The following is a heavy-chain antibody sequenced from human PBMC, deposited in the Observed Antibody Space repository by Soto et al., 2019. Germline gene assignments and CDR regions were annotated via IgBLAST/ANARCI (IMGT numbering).Heavy chain of an antibody. J-gene: IGHJ5*02. CDR1: GGTFSSYA. CDR2: IIPIFGTA. D-gene: IGHD1-1*01. Sequence: SVKVSCKASGGTFSSYAISWVRQAPGQGLEWTGGIIPIFGTANYAQKFQGRVTITADESTSTAYMELSSLRSEDTAVYYCARGTPHKRLVVGTFDPWGQGTLVTVSS. CDR3: ARGTPHKRLVVGTFDP. V-gene: IGHV1-69*13.